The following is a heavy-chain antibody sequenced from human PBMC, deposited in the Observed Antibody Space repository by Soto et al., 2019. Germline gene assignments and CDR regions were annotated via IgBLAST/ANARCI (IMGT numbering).Heavy chain of an antibody. D-gene: IGHD6-19*01. CDR3: AREGSGPEPDAYDI. V-gene: IGHV4-31*03. CDR2: FYYGGST. J-gene: IGHJ3*02. Sequence: QVLLQESGPGLVKPSQTLSLTCTVSGGSISSGCYYWCWLRQHPGKVLGLIGYFYYGGSTYYNPSLKGREPLSVATYKNHFFNELGSVTAAATAEHYCAREGSGPEPDAYDIWGQETMVRVS. CDR1: GGSISSGCYY.